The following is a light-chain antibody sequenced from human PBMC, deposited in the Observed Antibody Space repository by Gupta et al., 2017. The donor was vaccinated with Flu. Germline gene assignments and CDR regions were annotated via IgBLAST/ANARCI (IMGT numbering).Light chain of an antibody. CDR2: DVN. Sequence: QSALTQPASVSGSPGQSIIISCTGTSSDIGSYTYVSWYQQHPGRAPKLIIYDVNNRPSGVSNRFSGSKSGNTASLQISGLQAEDEADYHCVSYASSRLPVFGGGTKVTVL. CDR1: SSDIGSYTY. J-gene: IGLJ3*02. CDR3: VSYASSRLPV. V-gene: IGLV2-14*01.